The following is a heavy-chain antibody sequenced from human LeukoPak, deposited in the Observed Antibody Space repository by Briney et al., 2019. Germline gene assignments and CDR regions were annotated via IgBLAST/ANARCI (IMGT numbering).Heavy chain of an antibody. D-gene: IGHD1-14*01. CDR2: INPNSGGT. J-gene: IGHJ6*03. V-gene: IGHV1-2*02. CDR3: ARASGEGVAYYYYYMDV. Sequence: ASVKVSCKASGYTFTGYYMHWVRQAPGQGLEWMGWINPNSGGTNYAQKFQGRVTMTRDTSISTASMELSRLRSDDTAVYYCARASGEGVAYYYYYMDVWGKGTTVTVSS. CDR1: GYTFTGYY.